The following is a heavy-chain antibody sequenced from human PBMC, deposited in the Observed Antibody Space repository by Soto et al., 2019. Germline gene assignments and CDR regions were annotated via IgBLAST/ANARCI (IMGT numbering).Heavy chain of an antibody. D-gene: IGHD2-8*02. CDR1: GYSFPNFW. CDR2: ISPGDSDT. CDR3: ATRPWGLVVRAAPPNNFYI. V-gene: IGHV5-51*01. J-gene: IGHJ3*02. Sequence: PGAPLKISCKGSGYSFPNFWIAWVRQMHGKGLEWMGIISPGDSDTRYSPSFQGQVTTAADTSINTAYVQWSSLEGSDTAIYYCATRPWGLVVRAAPPNNFYIWGQGTMVTVPS.